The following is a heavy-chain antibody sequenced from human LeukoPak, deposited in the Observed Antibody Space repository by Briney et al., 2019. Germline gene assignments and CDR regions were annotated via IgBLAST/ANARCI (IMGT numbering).Heavy chain of an antibody. CDR2: ISWNSGSI. Sequence: PGGSLRLSCAASGFTFDDYAMHWVRQAPGKGLEWVSGISWNSGSIGYADSVKGRFTISRDNAKNSLYLQMNSLRAEDTAVYYCARRWVVPAVQYNAEGYYYYMDVWGKGTTVTVSS. V-gene: IGHV3-9*01. J-gene: IGHJ6*03. CDR3: ARRWVVPAVQYNAEGYYYYMDV. D-gene: IGHD2-2*01. CDR1: GFTFDDYA.